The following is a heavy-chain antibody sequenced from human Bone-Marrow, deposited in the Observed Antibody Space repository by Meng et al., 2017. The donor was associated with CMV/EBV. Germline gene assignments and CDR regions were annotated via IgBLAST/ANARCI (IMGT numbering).Heavy chain of an antibody. J-gene: IGHJ4*01. CDR3: AKDRSSSSFFDY. D-gene: IGHD6-6*01. V-gene: IGHV3-30*02. Sequence: GESLKISCVASGFTFNNYGMHWVRQTPGKGLEWVAFLRYDGITKYYADSVKGRFTISRDSSKNTLYLQMNSLRDDDTAVYYCAKDRSSSSFFDYWGHGALVTVSS. CDR2: LRYDGITK. CDR1: GFTFNNYG.